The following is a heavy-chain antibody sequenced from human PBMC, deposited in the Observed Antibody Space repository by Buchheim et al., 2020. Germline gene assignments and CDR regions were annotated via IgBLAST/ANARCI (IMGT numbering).Heavy chain of an antibody. CDR3: ARGGYCSGGSCCSFEALFDY. V-gene: IGHV3-48*01. CDR2: ISSSSSTK. J-gene: IGHJ4*02. Sequence: EVQLVESGGGLVQPGGSLRLSCAASGFTFSHYSMNWVRQAPGKGLEWVSYISSSSSTKYYADSMQGRFTISRDNAKNSLYLQMNSLRAEDMAGYYCARGGYCSGGSCCSFEALFDYWGQGNL. D-gene: IGHD2-15*01. CDR1: GFTFSHYS.